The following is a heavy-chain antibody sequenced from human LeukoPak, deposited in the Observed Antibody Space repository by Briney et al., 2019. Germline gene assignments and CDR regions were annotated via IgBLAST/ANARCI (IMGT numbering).Heavy chain of an antibody. V-gene: IGHV4-39*01. D-gene: IGHD6-19*01. CDR1: GGSISSSSYY. Sequence: SETLSLTCTVSGGSISSSSYYWGWIRQPPGKGLEWIGSIYYSGSTYYNPSLKSRVTISVDTSKNQFSLKLSSVTAADTAVYYCARGSSGWYTPRFDYWGQGTLVTVSS. CDR3: ARGSSGWYTPRFDY. J-gene: IGHJ4*02. CDR2: IYYSGST.